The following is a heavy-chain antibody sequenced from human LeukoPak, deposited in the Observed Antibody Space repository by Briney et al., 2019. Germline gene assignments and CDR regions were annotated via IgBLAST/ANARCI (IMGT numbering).Heavy chain of an antibody. J-gene: IGHJ4*02. CDR3: ARARWQLVPYFDS. Sequence: ASVKVSCKASGYTFTDYYMHWVRQAPGQGLEWMGWINPNSGGTNFAQKFQGRVAMTRDTSISTAYMELGSLRSGDTAVYHCARARWQLVPYFDSWGQGTLVTVSS. CDR2: INPNSGGT. D-gene: IGHD6-6*01. CDR1: GYTFTDYY. V-gene: IGHV1-2*02.